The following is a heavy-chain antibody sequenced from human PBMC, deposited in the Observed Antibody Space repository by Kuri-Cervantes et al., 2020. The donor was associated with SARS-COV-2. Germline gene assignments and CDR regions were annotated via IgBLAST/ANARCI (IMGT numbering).Heavy chain of an antibody. CDR1: GGSISSSSYY. D-gene: IGHD6-6*01. V-gene: IGHV4-39*07. Sequence: GSLRLSCTVSGGSISSSSYYWGWIRQPPGKGLEWIGSIYYSGSTYYNPSLKSRVTISVDTSKNQFSLKLSSVTAADTAVYYCARGNGFFSESIAAGGRTYYFDYWGQGTLVTVSS. CDR3: ARGNGFFSESIAAGGRTYYFDY. CDR2: IYYSGST. J-gene: IGHJ4*02.